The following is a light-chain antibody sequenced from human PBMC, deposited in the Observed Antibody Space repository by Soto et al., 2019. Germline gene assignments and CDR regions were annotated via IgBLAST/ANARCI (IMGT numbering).Light chain of an antibody. CDR3: QQYGSSPWT. V-gene: IGKV3-20*01. CDR1: QTIRSNY. Sequence: ETVLTQSPGTLSLSPGERATLSCRASQTIRSNYLAWYRQTPGQAPRLHIYGASNRATGIADRFSGSVSGIDFTLIIRRLEPEDFALYYCQQYGSSPWTFGQGTKVEIK. CDR2: GAS. J-gene: IGKJ1*01.